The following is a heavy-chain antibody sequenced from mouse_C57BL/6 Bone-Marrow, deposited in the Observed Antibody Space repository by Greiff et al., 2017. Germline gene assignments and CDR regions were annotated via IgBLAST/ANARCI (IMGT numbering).Heavy chain of an antibody. V-gene: IGHV14-4*01. CDR3: TSLLDY. D-gene: IGHD6-2*01. Sequence: EVHLVESGAELVRPGASVKLSCKASGFNIQADYMHWVKQSPEQGLEWIGWIDPENGDTKYASKFQGKATITADPSSNTPYLQLSSLTSEDTAVDYCTSLLDYWGQGTSVTVSS. CDR2: IDPENGDT. J-gene: IGHJ4*01. CDR1: GFNIQADY.